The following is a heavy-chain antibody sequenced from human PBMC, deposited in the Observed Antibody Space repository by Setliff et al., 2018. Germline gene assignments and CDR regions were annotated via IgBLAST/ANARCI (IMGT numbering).Heavy chain of an antibody. Sequence: SETLSLTCTVSGYSISSGYYWGWIRQPPGKGLEWIGSIYHSGSTYYNPSLKSRFTISIDTSKNQFSLRLNSVTAADTAVYYCARLWISYESNTYFYPKYFDFWGQGTLVTVSS. CDR3: ARLWISYESNTYFYPKYFDF. V-gene: IGHV4-38-2*02. J-gene: IGHJ4*02. CDR1: GYSISSGYY. CDR2: IYHSGST. D-gene: IGHD3-22*01.